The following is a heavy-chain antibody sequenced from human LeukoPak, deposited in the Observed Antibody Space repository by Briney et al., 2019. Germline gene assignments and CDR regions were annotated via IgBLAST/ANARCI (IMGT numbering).Heavy chain of an antibody. CDR3: ARDLFFSDWYSAFDI. CDR1: GFTFSDYY. CDR2: ISSSGSTI. Sequence: GGSLRLSCAASGFTFSDYYMSWIRQAPGKGLEWVSYISSSGSTIYYADSVKGRFTISRDNAKNSLYLQMNSLRAEDTAVYYCARDLFFSDWYSAFDIWGQGTMVTVSS. J-gene: IGHJ3*02. V-gene: IGHV3-11*04. D-gene: IGHD6-19*01.